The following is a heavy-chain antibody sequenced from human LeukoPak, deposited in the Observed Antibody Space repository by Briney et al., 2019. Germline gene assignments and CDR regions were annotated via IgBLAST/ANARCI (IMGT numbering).Heavy chain of an antibody. J-gene: IGHJ4*02. CDR2: FHYSGST. CDR3: ARLYRKTYKWNDQPDY. D-gene: IGHD1-20*01. Sequence: PSETLSLTCSVSGGSISSSSYYWGWIRQPPGKGLEWIGTFHYSGSTYYNPSLKSRVTISVNVSKNQFSLKLISVTAADTAVYYCARLYRKTYKWNDQPDYWGQGTLVTVSS. V-gene: IGHV4-39*07. CDR1: GGSISSSSYY.